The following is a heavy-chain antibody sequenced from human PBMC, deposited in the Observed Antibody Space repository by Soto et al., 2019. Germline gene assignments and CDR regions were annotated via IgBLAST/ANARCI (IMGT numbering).Heavy chain of an antibody. CDR2: IYYSGST. Sequence: TLSLTCTVSGGSISSGCYYWSWIRQHPGKGLEWIGYIYYSGSTYYNPSLKSRVTISVDTSKNQFSLKLSSVTAADTAVYYCARAFRYCSGGSCKTPAEYFQHWGQGTQVTVSS. CDR3: ARAFRYCSGGSCKTPAEYFQH. CDR1: GGSISSGCYY. V-gene: IGHV4-31*03. J-gene: IGHJ1*01. D-gene: IGHD2-15*01.